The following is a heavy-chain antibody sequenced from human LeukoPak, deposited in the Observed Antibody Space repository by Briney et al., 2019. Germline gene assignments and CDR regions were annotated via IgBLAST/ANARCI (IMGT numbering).Heavy chain of an antibody. CDR3: ARDLYRIVVVPHYFDF. D-gene: IGHD3-22*01. V-gene: IGHV3-21*01. Sequence: GGSLRLSCAASGFTFSSYSMNWVRQAPGKGLEWVSSISSSSSYIYYADSVKGRFTISRDNAKNSLYLQMNSLRAEDTAVYYCARDLYRIVVVPHYFDFWGQGTLVTVSS. J-gene: IGHJ4*02. CDR2: ISSSSSYI. CDR1: GFTFSSYS.